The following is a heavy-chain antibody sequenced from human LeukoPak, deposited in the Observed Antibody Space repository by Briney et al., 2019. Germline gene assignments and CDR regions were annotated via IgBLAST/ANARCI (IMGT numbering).Heavy chain of an antibody. D-gene: IGHD6-13*01. Sequence: PGGSLRLSCAASGFTFSSYAMSWVRQAPGKGLEWVSVIGSGASTYYADSVKGRFTISRDNSNNTLYLQMNSLRAEDTAVYYCAKKTGGIYAFDIWGQGTVVTVSS. CDR1: GFTFSSYA. CDR2: IGSGAST. V-gene: IGHV3-23*01. J-gene: IGHJ3*02. CDR3: AKKTGGIYAFDI.